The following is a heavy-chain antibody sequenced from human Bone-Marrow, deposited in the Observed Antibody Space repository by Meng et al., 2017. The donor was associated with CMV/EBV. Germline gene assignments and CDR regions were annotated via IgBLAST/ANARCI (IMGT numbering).Heavy chain of an antibody. J-gene: IGHJ4*02. D-gene: IGHD6-13*01. Sequence: SETLSLTCTVSGGSISSSSYYWGWIRQPPGKGLEWIGSIYYSGSTYYNPSLKSRVTISVDTSKNQFSLKLSSVTAADTAVYYCARALGSYSSSWYWGGWGQRTLVTVSS. V-gene: IGHV4-39*07. CDR2: IYYSGST. CDR1: GGSISSSSYY. CDR3: ARALGSYSSSWYWGG.